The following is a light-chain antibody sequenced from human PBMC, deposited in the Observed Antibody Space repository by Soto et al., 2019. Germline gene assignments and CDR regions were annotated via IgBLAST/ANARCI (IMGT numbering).Light chain of an antibody. CDR3: QQYNSYSWK. Sequence: EIVMTQFPASLSVSPAERATLSCRASRSVSSKLAWYQQKPGQAPWLLIYGASTRATGIPARFSGSGSGTEFTLTISSLQPDDFATYYCQQYNSYSWKFGQGTKVDI. CDR2: GAS. V-gene: IGKV3-15*01. CDR1: RSVSSK. J-gene: IGKJ1*01.